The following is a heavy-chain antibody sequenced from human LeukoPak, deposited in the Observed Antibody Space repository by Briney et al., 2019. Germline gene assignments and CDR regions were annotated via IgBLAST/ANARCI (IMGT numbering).Heavy chain of an antibody. Sequence: SVKVSCKAPGFTFTSSAMQWVRQARGQRLEGVGWIVVGSGNTNYAQKFQERITITRDMSTSTAYMELSSLRSEDTAVYYCAANTPRVVREDAFDIWGQGTMVTVSS. CDR3: AANTPRVVREDAFDI. CDR1: GFTFTSSA. V-gene: IGHV1-58*02. CDR2: IVVGSGNT. D-gene: IGHD2-21*01. J-gene: IGHJ3*02.